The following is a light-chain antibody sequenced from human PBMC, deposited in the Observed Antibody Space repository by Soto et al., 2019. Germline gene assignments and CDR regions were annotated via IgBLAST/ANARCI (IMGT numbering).Light chain of an antibody. Sequence: EIVLTQSPATLSLSPGERATLSCRASPSVSSYLAWYQHKPGQAPRLLIYDASNRATGIPARFSGSGSGTDVTLTISSLEPEDFAVYYCQQRSNWPPLTFGGGTKVEIK. J-gene: IGKJ4*01. V-gene: IGKV3-11*01. CDR3: QQRSNWPPLT. CDR1: PSVSSY. CDR2: DAS.